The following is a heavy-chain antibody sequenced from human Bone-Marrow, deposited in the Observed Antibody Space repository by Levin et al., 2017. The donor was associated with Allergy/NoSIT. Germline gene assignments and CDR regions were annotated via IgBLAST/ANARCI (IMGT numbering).Heavy chain of an antibody. D-gene: IGHD4-23*01. Sequence: GESLKISCKASGYTFTSYDINWVRQATGQGLEWMGWMNPNSGNTGYAQKFQGRVTMTRNTSISTAYMELSSLRSEDTAVYYCARGSATVVTPGDDYWGQGTLVTVSS. V-gene: IGHV1-8*01. CDR3: ARGSATVVTPGDDY. J-gene: IGHJ4*02. CDR2: MNPNSGNT. CDR1: GYTFTSYD.